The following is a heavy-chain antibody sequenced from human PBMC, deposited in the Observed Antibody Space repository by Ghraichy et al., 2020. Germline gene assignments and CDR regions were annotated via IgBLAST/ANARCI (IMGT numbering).Heavy chain of an antibody. D-gene: IGHD2-21*01. Sequence: GVLRLSCSASGFRFSDNYMSWVRQAPGKGLDWVSHINPDGKTYYADSVKGRFTLSRDNSINTIYLQMNNLRVDDTAFYYCARGIRPVMFWGQGTLVTVSS. J-gene: IGHJ4*02. CDR2: INPDGKT. CDR1: GFRFSDNY. CDR3: ARGIRPVMF. V-gene: IGHV3-53*01.